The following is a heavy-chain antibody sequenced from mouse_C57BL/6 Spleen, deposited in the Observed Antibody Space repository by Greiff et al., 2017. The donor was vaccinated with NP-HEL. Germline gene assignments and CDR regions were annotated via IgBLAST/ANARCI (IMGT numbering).Heavy chain of an antibody. Sequence: EVQLQESGGDLVKPGGSLKLSCAASGFTFSSYGMSWVRQTPDKRLEWVATISSGGGYTYYPDSVKGRFTLSRDNAKNTLYLQMSSLKSEDTAMYYCARPTAQANYFDYWGQGTTLTVSS. V-gene: IGHV5-6*01. J-gene: IGHJ2*01. CDR1: GFTFSSYG. D-gene: IGHD3-2*02. CDR3: ARPTAQANYFDY. CDR2: ISSGGGYT.